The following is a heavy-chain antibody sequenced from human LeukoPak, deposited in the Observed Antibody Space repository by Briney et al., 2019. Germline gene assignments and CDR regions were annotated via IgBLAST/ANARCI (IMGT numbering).Heavy chain of an antibody. J-gene: IGHJ6*02. V-gene: IGHV4-34*01. CDR2: INHSGST. D-gene: IGHD3-10*01. CDR1: GGSFSGYY. CDR3: ARLPLVRGLTYYYGMDA. Sequence: SETLSLTCAVYGGSFSGYYWSWIRQPPGKGLEWIGEINHSGSTNYNPSLKSRVTISVDTSKNQFSLKLSSVTAADTAVYYCARLPLVRGLTYYYGMDAWGQGTTVTVSS.